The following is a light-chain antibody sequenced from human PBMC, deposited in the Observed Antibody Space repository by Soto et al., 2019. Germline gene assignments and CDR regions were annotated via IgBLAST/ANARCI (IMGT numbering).Light chain of an antibody. J-gene: IGKJ1*01. CDR2: DAS. V-gene: IGKV3-20*01. CDR3: QHYDSARWT. Sequence: EIVLTQSPGTLSLPPGERATLSCRASQSISSTYLAWYHQKPGQAPRLLIYDASRRATGIPDRFSGSGSGTDFSLTISILEPEDCAVYYCQHYDSARWTFGLGTKVDIK. CDR1: QSISSTY.